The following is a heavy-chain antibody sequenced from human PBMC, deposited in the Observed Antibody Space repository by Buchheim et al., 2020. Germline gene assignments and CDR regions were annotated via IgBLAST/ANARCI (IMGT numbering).Heavy chain of an antibody. V-gene: IGHV1-18*01. J-gene: IGHJ4*02. Sequence: QVQLVQSGIEIKRPGASVKVSCKASGYSFRNYGISWLRQAPGQGLEWMGWISGYSGNTEYSETFQGRVSMTADSSTTTAYMELRSLRIDDTAMYYCARDRELEGFRELLTYYFEYWGQGTL. D-gene: IGHD3-10*01. CDR1: GYSFRNYG. CDR2: ISGYSGNT. CDR3: ARDRELEGFRELLTYYFEY.